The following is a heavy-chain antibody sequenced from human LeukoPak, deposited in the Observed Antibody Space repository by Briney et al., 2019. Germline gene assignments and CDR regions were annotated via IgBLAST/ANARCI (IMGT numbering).Heavy chain of an antibody. CDR3: ARRHGRCSDGSCYYPDY. CDR1: GYTFTSYD. Sequence: ASVKVSCKASGYTFTSYDINWVRQAAGQGLEWMGWMNPNSGNTGYAQKFQGRVTMTRNSSITTAYMELSSLRSEDTAVYYCARRHGRCSDGSCYYPDYWGQGTLVTVSS. V-gene: IGHV1-8*01. D-gene: IGHD2-15*01. CDR2: MNPNSGNT. J-gene: IGHJ4*02.